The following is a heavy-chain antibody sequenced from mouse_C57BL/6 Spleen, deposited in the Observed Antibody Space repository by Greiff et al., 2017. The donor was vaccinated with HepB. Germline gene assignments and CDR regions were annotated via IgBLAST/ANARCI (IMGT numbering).Heavy chain of an antibody. D-gene: IGHD2-2*01. CDR3: ARQMRGYDGFAY. J-gene: IGHJ3*01. CDR2: ISSGGSYT. CDR1: GFTFSSYG. V-gene: IGHV5-6*01. Sequence: EVKVVESGGDLVKPGGSLKLSCAASGFTFSSYGMSWVRQTPDKRLEWVATISSGGSYTYYPDSVKGRFTISRDNAKNTLYLQMSSLKSEDTAMYYCARQMRGYDGFAYWGQGTLVTVSA.